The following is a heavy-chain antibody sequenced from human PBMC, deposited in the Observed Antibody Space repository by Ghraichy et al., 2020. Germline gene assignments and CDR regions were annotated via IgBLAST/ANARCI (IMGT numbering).Heavy chain of an antibody. CDR2: ISYDGTNK. D-gene: IGHD3-9*01. V-gene: IGHV3-30*04. J-gene: IGHJ3*02. CDR3: AREYYDILTGYYTGAFDI. CDR1: GFTFSSYA. Sequence: GESLNISCAASGFTFSSYAMHWVRQAPGKGLEWVAVISYDGTNKYYADSVKGRFTISRDNSKNTLYLQMDSLRAEDTAVYYCAREYYDILTGYYTGAFDIWGQGTMVTVSS.